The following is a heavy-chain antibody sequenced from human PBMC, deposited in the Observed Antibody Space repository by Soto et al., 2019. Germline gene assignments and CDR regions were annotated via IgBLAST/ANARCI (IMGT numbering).Heavy chain of an antibody. CDR2: ISNDGSNE. CDR3: AKGGAGYYYYCMDV. D-gene: IGHD3-16*01. V-gene: IGHV3-30*18. Sequence: QVQLVESGGGVVQPGTSLRLSCAASGFTFRTYGMYWARQAPGKGLEWVAIISNDGSNEYYADSVKGRFTISRDNSKNTLNLEMNSLRAEDTAIYYCAKGGAGYYYYCMDVWGKGTTVTVSS. J-gene: IGHJ6*03. CDR1: GFTFRTYG.